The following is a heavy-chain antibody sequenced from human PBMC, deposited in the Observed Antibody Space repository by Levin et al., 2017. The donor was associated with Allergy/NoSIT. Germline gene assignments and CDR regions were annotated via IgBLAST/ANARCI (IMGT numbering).Heavy chain of an antibody. J-gene: IGHJ4*02. CDR2: IRSNGGST. Sequence: GGSLRLSCSASGFTFSSYAMHWVRQAPGKGLDYVSAIRSNGGSTYYADSVKGRFIISRDNAKNTLSLQMSSLRPEDTAVYYCVKGRESYIDSRSDYWGQGTLVTVSS. D-gene: IGHD3-22*01. V-gene: IGHV3-64D*06. CDR3: VKGRESYIDSRSDY. CDR1: GFTFSSYA.